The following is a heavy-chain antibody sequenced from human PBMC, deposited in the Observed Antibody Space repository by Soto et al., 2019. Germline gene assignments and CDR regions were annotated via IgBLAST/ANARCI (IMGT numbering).Heavy chain of an antibody. V-gene: IGHV4-31*03. CDR3: ASRYSVYANRFDY. J-gene: IGHJ4*02. Sequence: LSLTCTVSGVSISSGGYYWSWIRQHPGKGLEWIGYIYYSGSTYYNPSLKSRVTISVDTSRNQFSLKLSSVTAADTAVYYCASRYSVYANRFDYWGQGTLVTVSS. CDR1: GVSISSGGYY. D-gene: IGHD5-12*01. CDR2: IYYSGST.